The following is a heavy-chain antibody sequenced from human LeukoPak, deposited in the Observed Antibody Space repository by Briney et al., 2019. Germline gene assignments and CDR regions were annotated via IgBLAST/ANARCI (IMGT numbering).Heavy chain of an antibody. V-gene: IGHV3-33*06. CDR1: GFTFSSYG. J-gene: IGHJ6*03. Sequence: GGSLRLSCAASGFTFSSYGMHWVRQAPGKGREWVAVIWYDGSNKYYADSVKGRFTISRDNSKNTLYLQMNSLRAEDTAVYYCAKDGGLRGYYYYMDVWGKGTTVTVSS. CDR2: IWYDGSNK. CDR3: AKDGGLRGYYYYMDV. D-gene: IGHD3-16*01.